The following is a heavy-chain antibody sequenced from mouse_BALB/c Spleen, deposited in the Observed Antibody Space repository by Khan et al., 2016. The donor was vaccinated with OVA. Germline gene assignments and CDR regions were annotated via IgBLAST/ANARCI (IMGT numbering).Heavy chain of an antibody. CDR3: ARTARIKY. Sequence: VQLQESGPGLVKPSQSLSLTCTVTGYSITSGYGWNWIRQFPGNKLEWMGYISYSGSTNYNPSLKSRISITRDTSKNQVFLQLNSVTTEDTATYDCARTARIKYWGQGTTLTVSS. D-gene: IGHD1-2*01. V-gene: IGHV3-2*02. J-gene: IGHJ2*01. CDR2: ISYSGST. CDR1: GYSITSGYG.